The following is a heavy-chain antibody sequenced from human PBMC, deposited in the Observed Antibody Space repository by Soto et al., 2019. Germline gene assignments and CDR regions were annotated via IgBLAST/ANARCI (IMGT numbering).Heavy chain of an antibody. CDR2: IDPSDSYT. Sequence: GESLNVSCKGSGYSFTSYWISWVRQMPGKGLEWMGRIDPSDSYTNYSPSFQGHVTISADKSISTAYLQWSSLKASETAMYYCASSLGYCSGGSCYSEVSWDYYGLDFWGQGTTVTVSS. CDR3: ASSLGYCSGGSCYSEVSWDYYGLDF. D-gene: IGHD2-15*01. J-gene: IGHJ6*02. V-gene: IGHV5-10-1*01. CDR1: GYSFTSYW.